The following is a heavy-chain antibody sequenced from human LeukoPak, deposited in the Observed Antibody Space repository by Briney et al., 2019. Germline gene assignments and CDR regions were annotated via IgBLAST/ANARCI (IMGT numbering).Heavy chain of an antibody. J-gene: IGHJ6*03. Sequence: GGALRLSCAGSGFTFSIYAMTWVRQAPGKGLEGVSRISGRGDSTNYADSVKGRFTISRDNSKNTLYMQMNSLKVQDTAVYYCAKGGAIRILDYYYYMDVWGKGPTVTVSS. CDR3: AKGGAIRILDYYYYMDV. CDR2: ISGRGDST. CDR1: GFTFSIYA. V-gene: IGHV3-23*01. D-gene: IGHD2-2*01.